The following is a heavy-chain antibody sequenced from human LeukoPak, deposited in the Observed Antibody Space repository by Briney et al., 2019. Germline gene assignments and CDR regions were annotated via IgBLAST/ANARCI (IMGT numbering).Heavy chain of an antibody. CDR2: IWYDGSNK. D-gene: IGHD5-24*01. J-gene: IGHJ6*02. Sequence: GGSLRLSCAASGFTFSSYGMHWVRQAPGKGLEWVAVIWYDGSNKYYADSVKGRFTISRDNSKNTLYLQMNSLRAEDTAVYYCAREGKDVPPGMDVWGQGTTVTVSS. CDR3: AREGKDVPPGMDV. V-gene: IGHV3-33*01. CDR1: GFTFSSYG.